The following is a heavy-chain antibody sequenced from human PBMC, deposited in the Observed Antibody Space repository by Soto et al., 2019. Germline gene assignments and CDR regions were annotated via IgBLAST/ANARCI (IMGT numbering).Heavy chain of an antibody. D-gene: IGHD5-12*01. Sequence: QVQLVQSGAEVKKPGSSVKVSCKASGGTFSSYAISWVRQAPGEGLEWMGGIIPIFGTANYAQKFQGRVTITADESTSTASMELSSLRSEDTAVYYCAREGAPVEMATIREYFQHWGQGTLVTVSS. V-gene: IGHV1-69*01. CDR1: GGTFSSYA. CDR3: AREGAPVEMATIREYFQH. CDR2: IIPIFGTA. J-gene: IGHJ1*01.